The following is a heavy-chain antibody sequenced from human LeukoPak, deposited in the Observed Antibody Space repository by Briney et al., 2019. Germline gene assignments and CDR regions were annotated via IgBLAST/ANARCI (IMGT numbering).Heavy chain of an antibody. CDR3: ARAGNYRRYYYYYYMDV. V-gene: IGHV1-69*13. CDR2: IIPIFGTA. Sequence: VASVKVSCKASGGTFSSYAISWVRQAPGQGLEWMGGIIPIFGTANYAQKFQGRVTITADESTSTAYMELSSLGSEDTAVYYCARAGNYRRYYYYYYMDVWGKGTTVTISS. J-gene: IGHJ6*03. CDR1: GGTFSSYA. D-gene: IGHD4-11*01.